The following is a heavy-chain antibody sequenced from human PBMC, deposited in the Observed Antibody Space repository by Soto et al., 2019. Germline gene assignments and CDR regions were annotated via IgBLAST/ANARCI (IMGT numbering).Heavy chain of an antibody. V-gene: IGHV3-21*01. Sequence: GGSLRLSCAGSGFIFSRFSMDWVRQAPGKGLEWVSSISPSSSYAYYADSVKGRFTNSRDNAKNSVYLQMNGLRAEDTAVYYYAFAIISPEGSLDPWGQGTLVTVSS. J-gene: IGHJ5*02. D-gene: IGHD3-10*01. CDR1: GFIFSRFS. CDR3: AFAIISPEGSLDP. CDR2: ISPSSSYA.